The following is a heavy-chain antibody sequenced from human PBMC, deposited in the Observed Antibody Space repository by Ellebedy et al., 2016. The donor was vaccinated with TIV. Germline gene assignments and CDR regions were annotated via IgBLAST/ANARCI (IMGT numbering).Heavy chain of an antibody. V-gene: IGHV1-69*13. Sequence: AASVKVSCKVSGGTFSTSAISWVRQAPGQGLEWMGGIIPIFGTANYVQRFQGRVPITADESTSTAYMELSSLRSDDTAVYYCARAPNCSGGSCYFGGFDYWGQGTLVTVSS. CDR2: IIPIFGTA. CDR3: ARAPNCSGGSCYFGGFDY. CDR1: GGTFSTSA. J-gene: IGHJ4*02. D-gene: IGHD2-15*01.